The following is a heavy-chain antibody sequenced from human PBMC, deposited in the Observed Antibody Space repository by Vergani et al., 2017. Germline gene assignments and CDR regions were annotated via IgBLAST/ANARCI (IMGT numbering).Heavy chain of an antibody. V-gene: IGHV4-39*07. Sequence: QVQLQESGPGLVKPSETLSLTCTVSGGSISSYYWGWMRQPPGKGLEWIGSIYYSWCTYYNPSLRSRVTISVDTSKNQFSLKLSSVTVADTAVYYCARVEDGYNLFDYWDRGTLVTVSS. CDR3: ARVEDGYNLFDY. J-gene: IGHJ4*02. D-gene: IGHD5-24*01. CDR1: GGSISSYY. CDR2: IYYSWCT.